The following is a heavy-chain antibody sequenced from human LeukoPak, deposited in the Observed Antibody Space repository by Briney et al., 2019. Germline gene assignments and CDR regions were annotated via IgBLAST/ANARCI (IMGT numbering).Heavy chain of an antibody. J-gene: IGHJ4*02. D-gene: IGHD1-1*01. Sequence: GGSLRLSCAVSGFTASGFTFSRNSMSWVRQAPGKGLDWVASIREDGSETYYVDSVKGRFTISRDNAKNSLYLQMSSLRVEDTAVYYCARTTYGDYWGQGTLVTVSS. V-gene: IGHV3-7*02. CDR3: ARTTYGDY. CDR2: IREDGSET. CDR1: GFTFSRNS.